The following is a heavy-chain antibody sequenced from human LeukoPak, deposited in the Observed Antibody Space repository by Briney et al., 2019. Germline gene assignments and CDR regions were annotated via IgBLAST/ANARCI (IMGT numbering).Heavy chain of an antibody. CDR2: ISSSSSYI. D-gene: IGHD3-10*01. J-gene: IGHJ2*01. Sequence: PGGSLRLSCAASGFTFSIYSMNWVRQAPGKGLEWVSSISSSSSYIYYADSVKGRFTISRDNAKNSLYLQMNSLRAEDTAVYYCARVAERYGSGSYYSYWYFDLWGRGTLVTVSS. CDR1: GFTFSIYS. V-gene: IGHV3-21*01. CDR3: ARVAERYGSGSYYSYWYFDL.